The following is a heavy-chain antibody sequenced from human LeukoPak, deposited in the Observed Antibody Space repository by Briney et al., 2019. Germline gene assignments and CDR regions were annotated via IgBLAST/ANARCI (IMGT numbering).Heavy chain of an antibody. CDR1: GYTFTSYD. CDR3: AREVDYGDYVDAFDI. D-gene: IGHD4-17*01. V-gene: IGHV1-8*01. Sequence: ASVKVSCKASGYTFTSYDINGVRQASGQGLEWVGWMNPNRGNTGYAQKFHGRVTMTRNTSISTPYMELSSLRSEDTAVYYCAREVDYGDYVDAFDIWGQGTMVTVSS. J-gene: IGHJ3*02. CDR2: MNPNRGNT.